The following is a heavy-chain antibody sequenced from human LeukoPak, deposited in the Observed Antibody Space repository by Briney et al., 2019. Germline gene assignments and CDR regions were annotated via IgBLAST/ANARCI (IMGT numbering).Heavy chain of an antibody. CDR2: IYYTGTT. V-gene: IGHV4-39*02. J-gene: IGHJ5*02. Sequence: SETLSLTCIVSGGSLNSPNYYWGWIRQPPGKGLEWIGTIYYTGTTYYNPSLKSPLTISVDTSKNHFSLKLTSVTAADTAVYYCARHDYYGSLNWFDPWGQGTLITVSS. CDR1: GGSLNSPNYY. CDR3: ARHDYYGSLNWFDP. D-gene: IGHD3-10*01.